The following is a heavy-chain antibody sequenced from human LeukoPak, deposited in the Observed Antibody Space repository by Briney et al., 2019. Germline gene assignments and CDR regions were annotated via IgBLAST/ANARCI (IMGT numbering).Heavy chain of an antibody. Sequence: GGSLRLSCAASGFTFSDYYMSWIRQAPGKGLEWVSYISSSGSTIYYADSVKGRFTISRDNAKNSLYLQMNSLRAEDTAVYYCARGDNYYDSSGYYYGAAFDIWGQGTMVTVSS. CDR2: ISSSGSTI. D-gene: IGHD3-22*01. J-gene: IGHJ3*02. CDR1: GFTFSDYY. V-gene: IGHV3-11*01. CDR3: ARGDNYYDSSGYYYGAAFDI.